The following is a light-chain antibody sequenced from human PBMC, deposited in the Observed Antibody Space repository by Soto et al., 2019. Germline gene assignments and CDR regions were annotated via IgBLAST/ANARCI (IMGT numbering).Light chain of an antibody. J-gene: IGLJ2*01. Sequence: QSVLTQPPSVSAAPGQKVTIPCSGSSSNNGINYVSWYQQLPGTAPKLLFYENNKRPSGIPDRFSGSKSGTSATLGITGLQTGDEADYYCGTWDSSLSAVVFGGGTKVTVL. V-gene: IGLV1-51*02. CDR3: GTWDSSLSAVV. CDR1: SSNNGINY. CDR2: ENN.